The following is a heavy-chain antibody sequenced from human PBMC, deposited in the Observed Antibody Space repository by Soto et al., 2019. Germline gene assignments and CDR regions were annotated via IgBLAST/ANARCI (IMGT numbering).Heavy chain of an antibody. V-gene: IGHV1-8*01. CDR1: GYTFTSYD. J-gene: IGHJ3*02. Sequence: GASVKVSCKASGYTFTSYDINWVRQATGQGLEWMGWMNPNSGNTGYAQKFQGRVTMTRNTSISTAYMELSSLRSEDTAVYYCARAGYGDYADAFDIWGQGTRVTVAS. CDR2: MNPNSGNT. D-gene: IGHD4-17*01. CDR3: ARAGYGDYADAFDI.